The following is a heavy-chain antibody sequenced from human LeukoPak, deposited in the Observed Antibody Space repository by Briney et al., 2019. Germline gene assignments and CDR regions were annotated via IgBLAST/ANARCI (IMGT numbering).Heavy chain of an antibody. CDR3: AKDQAGHGGNSGYYFDY. J-gene: IGHJ4*02. CDR1: GFTFSSYG. D-gene: IGHD4-23*01. CDR2: MRYDGSNK. Sequence: GGSLRLSCAASGFTFSSYGMHWVRQAPGKGLEWVAFMRYDGSNKYYADSVKGRFTISRDNSKNTLYLQMNSLRAEDTAVYYCAKDQAGHGGNSGYYFDYWGQGTLVTVSS. V-gene: IGHV3-30*02.